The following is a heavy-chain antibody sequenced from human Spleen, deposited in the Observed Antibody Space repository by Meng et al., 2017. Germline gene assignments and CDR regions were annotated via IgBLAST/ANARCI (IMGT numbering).Heavy chain of an antibody. CDR2: IDPKSGDT. J-gene: IGHJ4*02. CDR3: ARDEDISAAGKLFGDY. D-gene: IGHD6-13*01. CDR1: GYNFSDYY. V-gene: IGHV1-2*06. Sequence: ASVKVSCKPSGYNFSDYYIHWVRRAPGQGLEWMGRIDPKSGDTHYAQKFQGRVTMTGDTSIGTAYMELRGLTSDDTAMYYCARDEDISAAGKLFGDYWGQGTLVTVSS.